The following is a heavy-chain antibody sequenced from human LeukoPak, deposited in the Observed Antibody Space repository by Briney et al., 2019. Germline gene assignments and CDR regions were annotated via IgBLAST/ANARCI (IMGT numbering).Heavy chain of an antibody. CDR1: GYSFSSYW. V-gene: IGHV5-51*01. CDR2: IYPRDSRT. J-gene: IGHJ5*02. Sequence: GESLKFSCKGSGYSFSSYWIAWVRQMPGKGLEWMGVIYPRDSRTTYSPSFQGQVTISADKSISTAYLQWTSLKASDTAMYYCARVYGSGGERWFDRWGQGTLVTVSS. CDR3: ARVYGSGGERWFDR. D-gene: IGHD3-10*01.